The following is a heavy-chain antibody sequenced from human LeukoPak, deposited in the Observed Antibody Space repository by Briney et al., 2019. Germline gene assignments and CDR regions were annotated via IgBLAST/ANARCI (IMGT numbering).Heavy chain of an antibody. J-gene: IGHJ3*02. CDR2: ISWNSGSI. CDR3: AKDLSRSFLHAFDI. CDR1: GFTFDDYA. V-gene: IGHV3-9*01. D-gene: IGHD6-6*01. Sequence: GGSLRLSCAASGFTFDDYAMHWVRQAPGKGLEWVSGISWNSGSIDYADSVKGRFTISRDNAKNSLYLQMNSLRAEDTALYYCAKDLSRSFLHAFDIWGQGTMVTVSS.